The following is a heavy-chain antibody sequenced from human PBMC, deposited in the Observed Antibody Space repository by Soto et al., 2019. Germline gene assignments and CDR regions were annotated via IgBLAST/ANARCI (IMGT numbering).Heavy chain of an antibody. D-gene: IGHD2-21*02. CDR1: GFTFNTYA. CDR3: PKWPSTRVYWCGDCFFHN. V-gene: IGHV3-23*01. CDR2: ISASGGST. Sequence: EVQLLDSGGGLVQPGGSLTLSCTASGFTFNTYAMSWVRQAPGKGLELVSVISASGGSTYYADSVKGRFTISRDNFKNPRDLLMKILRAEDTTVYYCPKWPSTRVYWCGDCFFHNWGQATLVTVSS. J-gene: IGHJ4*02.